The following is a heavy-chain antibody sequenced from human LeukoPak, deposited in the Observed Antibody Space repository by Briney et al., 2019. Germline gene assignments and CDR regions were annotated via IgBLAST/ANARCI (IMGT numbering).Heavy chain of an antibody. CDR3: ARGVAGVYFYYYMDV. CDR1: GYTFTGYY. CDR2: INPNNGDT. J-gene: IGHJ6*03. V-gene: IGHV1-2*02. D-gene: IGHD1-14*01. Sequence: ASVKVSCKASGYTFTGYYMHWVRQAPGQGLEWMGWINPNNGDTHYAQKFQGTVTMTRDTSISTAYMELSSLRSDDTVVYYCARGVAGVYFYYYMDVWGKGTTVTVSS.